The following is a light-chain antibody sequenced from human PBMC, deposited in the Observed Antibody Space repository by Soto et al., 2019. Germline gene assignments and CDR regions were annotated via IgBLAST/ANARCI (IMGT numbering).Light chain of an antibody. CDR3: QQYATSPGT. Sequence: EIVLTQSPATLSLSPGERATLSCRASQSISNFLAWYQQKPGQAPRLLIYDASKRATDIPDRFIGSGSGTDFTLTISSLEPEDFAVYYCQQYATSPGTFGQGTKVAIK. V-gene: IGKV3-11*01. CDR1: QSISNF. J-gene: IGKJ1*01. CDR2: DAS.